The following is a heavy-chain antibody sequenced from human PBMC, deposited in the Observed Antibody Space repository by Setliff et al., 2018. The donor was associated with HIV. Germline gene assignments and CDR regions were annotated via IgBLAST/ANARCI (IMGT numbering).Heavy chain of an antibody. V-gene: IGHV4-34*01. CDR3: ASQVPFSCSGTGCFDDY. Sequence: SETLSLTCAVYGGSFSGYYWSWIRQSPGKGLEWIGSFYRSGNTYYNPSLNSRATVSVDTSKNQLSLKLTSVTAADTAVYYCASQVPFSCSGTGCFDDYWGQGTLVTVSS. CDR1: GGSFSGYY. CDR2: FYRSGNT. J-gene: IGHJ4*02. D-gene: IGHD2-2*01.